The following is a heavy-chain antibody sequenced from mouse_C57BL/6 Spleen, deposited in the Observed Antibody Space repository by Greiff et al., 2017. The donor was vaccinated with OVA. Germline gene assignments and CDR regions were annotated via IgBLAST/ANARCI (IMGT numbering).Heavy chain of an antibody. CDR1: GYTFTSYW. V-gene: IGHV1-69*01. D-gene: IGHD1-1*01. CDR3: ARGNYGSSYGFAD. CDR2: IDPADSYT. J-gene: IGHJ3*01. Sequence: QVQLQQPGAELVMPGASVKLSCKASGYTFTSYWMHWVKQRPGQGLEWIGEIDPADSYTNYNQKVTGKSTLTVDKSSSTAYMQLSSLTSEDSAVYDCARGNYGSSYGFADWGQGTLVTVSA.